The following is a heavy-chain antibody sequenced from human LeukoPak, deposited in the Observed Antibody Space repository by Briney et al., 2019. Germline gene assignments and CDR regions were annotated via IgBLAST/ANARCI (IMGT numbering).Heavy chain of an antibody. Sequence: GGSLRLSCVASGFAVDNNYMSWVRRAPGKGLECVSVIYYNGSASYADSVKGRFTISRDNAKNSLYLQMNSLRAEDTAVYYCARDRIAALPNDAFDIWGQGTMVTVSS. CDR1: GFAVDNNY. CDR3: ARDRIAALPNDAFDI. V-gene: IGHV3-53*01. J-gene: IGHJ3*02. CDR2: IYYNGSA. D-gene: IGHD6-6*01.